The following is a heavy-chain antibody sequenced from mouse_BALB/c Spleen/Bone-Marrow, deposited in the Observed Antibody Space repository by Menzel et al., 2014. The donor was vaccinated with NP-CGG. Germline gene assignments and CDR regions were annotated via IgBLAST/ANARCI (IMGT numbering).Heavy chain of an antibody. V-gene: IGHV7-3*02. J-gene: IGHJ1*01. CDR1: GFTFTDYY. Sequence: EVQLVESGGGSVQPGGSLRLSCATSGFTFTDYYMSWVRQPPGKALEWLGFIRNKAKGYTTEYSASVKGRFTISRDNSQRILYLQMNTLGAEDSATYYCARDENVGIYWYFDVWGAGTTVIVSS. CDR3: ARDENVGIYWYFDV. CDR2: IRNKAKGYTT.